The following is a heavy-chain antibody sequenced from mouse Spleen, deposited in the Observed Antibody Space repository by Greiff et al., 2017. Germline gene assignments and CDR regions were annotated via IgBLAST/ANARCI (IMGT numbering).Heavy chain of an antibody. CDR1: GFTFSDYG. J-gene: IGHJ1*01. V-gene: IGHV5-17*01. CDR3: ARPDYYGSSSSWYFDV. D-gene: IGHD1-1*01. CDR2: ISSGSSTI. Sequence: EVMLVESGGGLVKPGGSLKLSCAASGFTFSDYGMHWVRQAPEKGLEWVAYISSGSSTIYYADTVKGRFTISRDNAKNTLFLQMTSLRSEDTAMYYCARPDYYGSSSSWYFDVWGAGTTVTVSS.